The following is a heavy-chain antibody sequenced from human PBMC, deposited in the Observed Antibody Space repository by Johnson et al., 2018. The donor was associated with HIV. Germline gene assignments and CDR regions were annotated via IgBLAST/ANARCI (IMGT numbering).Heavy chain of an antibody. CDR1: GFTFSSYA. J-gene: IGHJ3*02. CDR3: AKDQLVGATYAAFDI. V-gene: IGHV3-30*18. D-gene: IGHD1-26*01. CDR2: VSNDGNNK. Sequence: QVQLVESGGGLVQPGWSLRLSCAASGFTFSSYAMSWVRQAPGKGLEWVAVVSNDGNNKYYTDSVKGRFTISRDNSKNTLYLQMNSLRPEDTAVYYCAKDQLVGATYAAFDIWGQGTMVTVSS.